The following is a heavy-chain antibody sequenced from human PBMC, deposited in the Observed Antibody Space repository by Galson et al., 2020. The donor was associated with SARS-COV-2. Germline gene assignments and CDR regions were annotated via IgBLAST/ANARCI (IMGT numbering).Heavy chain of an antibody. Sequence: ASVKVSCKASGYTFTGYYMHWVRQAPGQGLEWMGWINPNSGGTNYAQKFQGRVTMTRDTSISTAYMELSRLRSDDTAVYYCARGGGYSSGYPYYYYGMDVWGQGTTVTVSS. CDR2: INPNSGGT. D-gene: IGHD3-22*01. CDR3: ARGGGYSSGYPYYYYGMDV. V-gene: IGHV1-2*02. J-gene: IGHJ6*02. CDR1: GYTFTGYY.